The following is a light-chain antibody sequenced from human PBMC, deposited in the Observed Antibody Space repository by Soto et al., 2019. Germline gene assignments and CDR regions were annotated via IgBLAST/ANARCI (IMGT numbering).Light chain of an antibody. V-gene: IGLV1-51*01. CDR1: SSNIGSNY. J-gene: IGLJ3*02. CDR3: GTWDNSLSAV. Sequence: QSVLTQPPSVSAAPGQKVTVSCSGSSSNIGSNYVSWYQQLPGTAPKLLIYDNVKRPSGIPDRFSGSQSGTSATLGITGLQTGDEADYYCGTWDNSLSAVFXGGTKVTVL. CDR2: DNV.